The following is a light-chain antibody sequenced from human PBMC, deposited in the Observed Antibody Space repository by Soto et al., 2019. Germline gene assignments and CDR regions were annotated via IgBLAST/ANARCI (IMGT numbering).Light chain of an antibody. Sequence: EIVLTQSPCTLSLSPGARATLSCRASQSIGSNYFDWFKQKPGQAPRLLIYVASMRATGVQDSFSGSGSGTDFNLTLSTLEPEAGAVYYYQHYANSPFTFGPGTKV. CDR3: QHYANSPFT. CDR2: VAS. V-gene: IGKV3-20*01. CDR1: QSIGSNY. J-gene: IGKJ3*01.